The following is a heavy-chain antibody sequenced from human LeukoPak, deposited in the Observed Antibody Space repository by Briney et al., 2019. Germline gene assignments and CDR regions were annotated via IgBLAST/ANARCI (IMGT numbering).Heavy chain of an antibody. CDR1: GFTFSSYA. Sequence: GGSLRLSCAASGFTFSSYAMNWVRQAPEKGLEWVSGISGSGGSTFYADSVKGRFTISRDNAKNTLYLQMNSLRAEDTAVYYCARGADTGYSSDSWGQGTLVTVSS. CDR3: ARGADTGYSSDS. D-gene: IGHD6-19*01. V-gene: IGHV3-23*01. J-gene: IGHJ5*02. CDR2: ISGSGGST.